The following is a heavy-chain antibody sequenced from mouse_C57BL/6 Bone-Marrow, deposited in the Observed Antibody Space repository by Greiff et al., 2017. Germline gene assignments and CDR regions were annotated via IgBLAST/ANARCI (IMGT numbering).Heavy chain of an antibody. D-gene: IGHD4-1*01. V-gene: IGHV1-9*01. Sequence: QVQLKESGAELMKPGASVKLSCTATGYTFTGYWIEWVKQTPGHGLEWVGEILPGSGSTNYNEKFKGKATFTADTSSNTAYMQLSSLTTEDSAIYYGGRTGTWNYYAMDYWGQGTLVTVSA. J-gene: IGHJ4*01. CDR1: GYTFTGYW. CDR3: GRTGTWNYYAMDY. CDR2: ILPGSGST.